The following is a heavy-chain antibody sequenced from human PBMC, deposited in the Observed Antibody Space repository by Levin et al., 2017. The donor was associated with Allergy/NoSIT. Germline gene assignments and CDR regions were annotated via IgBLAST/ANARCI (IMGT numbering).Heavy chain of an antibody. J-gene: IGHJ6*03. CDR1: GFTFSDYY. V-gene: IGHV3-11*05. D-gene: IGHD6-13*01. CDR2: ISSSSSYK. CDR3: ARDSSVAGRIAAAGGYMDV. Sequence: GGSLRLSCAASGFTFSDYYMSWIRQAPGKGLEWVSYISSSSSYKKEGEGGKGVFTISRDNAKNSLYLQMNSLRAEDTAVYYCARDSSVAGRIAAAGGYMDVWGKGTTVTVSS.